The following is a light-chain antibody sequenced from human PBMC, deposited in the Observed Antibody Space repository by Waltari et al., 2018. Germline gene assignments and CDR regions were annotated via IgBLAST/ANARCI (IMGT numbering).Light chain of an antibody. Sequence: QSALTQPASVSGSPGQSLTISCSGISSDVGGYNFVACYQQHPRKAPKLLIFDVSNRPSGVSNRFSGSKSVNTASLTISGLQPEDEADYYCSSYRRSSTYVLLGGGTKLTVL. J-gene: IGLJ2*01. CDR3: SSYRRSSTYVL. V-gene: IGLV2-14*01. CDR1: SSDVGGYNF. CDR2: DVS.